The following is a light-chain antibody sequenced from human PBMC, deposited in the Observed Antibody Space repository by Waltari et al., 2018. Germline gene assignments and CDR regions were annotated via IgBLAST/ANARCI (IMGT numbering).Light chain of an antibody. CDR1: ELGDKY. Sequence: SYELTQPPSVSVSPGQTASITCPGHELGDKYVCWYQQKPGQSPVVVIYQDKKRPSGIPERFSGSNSGNTATLTISETQAMDEADYYCQAWDSNTVVFGGGTKVTVL. CDR3: QAWDSNTVV. J-gene: IGLJ2*01. CDR2: QDK. V-gene: IGLV3-1*01.